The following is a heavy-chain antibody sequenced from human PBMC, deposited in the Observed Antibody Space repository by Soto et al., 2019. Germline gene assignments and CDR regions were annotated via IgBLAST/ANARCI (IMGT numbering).Heavy chain of an antibody. CDR1: GYSVTELS. CDR2: FDHEEHET. Sequence: QVQLVQSGAEVKKPGASVRVSCEVSGYSVTELSMHWVRQAPGKGLEWMGGFDHEEHETIYAEKFQGRVTMTEDTSPDTAYMEVSGLRSEDTAVYYCATPKDGYYYGLDVWGQGTTVTVSS. J-gene: IGHJ6*02. CDR3: ATPKDGYYYGLDV. V-gene: IGHV1-24*01. D-gene: IGHD2-15*01.